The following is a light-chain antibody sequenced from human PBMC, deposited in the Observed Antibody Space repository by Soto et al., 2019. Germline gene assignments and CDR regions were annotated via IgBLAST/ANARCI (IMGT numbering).Light chain of an antibody. Sequence: QSALTQPPSASGSPVQSVTISCTGTSSDVGGYNYVSWYQQHPGKAPKLMIYEVSKRPSGVPDRFSGSKSGNTASLTVSGLQAEDDADYYCSSYAGSNIGVFGTGTKVTVL. V-gene: IGLV2-8*01. J-gene: IGLJ1*01. CDR2: EVS. CDR3: SSYAGSNIGV. CDR1: SSDVGGYNY.